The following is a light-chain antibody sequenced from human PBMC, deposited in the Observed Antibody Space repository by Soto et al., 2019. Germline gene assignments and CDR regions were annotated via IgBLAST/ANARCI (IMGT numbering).Light chain of an antibody. CDR3: NSYTTTSPLYV. J-gene: IGLJ1*01. CDR2: DVS. CDR1: SNDIGGYDY. Sequence: QSVLAQPASVSGSPGQSITISCTGTSNDIGGYDYVSWYQHHPGIAPKLIIYDVSDRPSGVSNRFSGSKSGNTASLTISGLQAEDGAEYYCNSYTTTSPLYVFGSGTKVTVL. V-gene: IGLV2-14*03.